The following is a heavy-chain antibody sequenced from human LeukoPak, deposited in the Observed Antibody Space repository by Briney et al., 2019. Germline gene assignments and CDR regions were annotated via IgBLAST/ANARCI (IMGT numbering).Heavy chain of an antibody. V-gene: IGHV3-23*01. Sequence: PGGSLRLSCAASGFTFSTYAMTWVRQAPGKGLEWVSSISGSGGLTYQADSVKGRFTISRDNSKNTLYLQMNSLRAEDTAVYYCARGGLGRYCSSTSCPKNWFDPWGQGTLVTVSS. CDR2: ISGSGGLT. D-gene: IGHD2-2*01. CDR1: GFTFSTYA. J-gene: IGHJ5*02. CDR3: ARGGLGRYCSSTSCPKNWFDP.